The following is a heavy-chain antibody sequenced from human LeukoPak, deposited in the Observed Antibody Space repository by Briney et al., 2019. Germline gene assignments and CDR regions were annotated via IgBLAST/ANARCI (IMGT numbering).Heavy chain of an antibody. J-gene: IGHJ6*03. Sequence: SVKVSCKASGGTFSSYAISWVRQAPGQGLEWMGRIIPTFGTANYAQKFQGRVTITTDESTSTAYMELSSLRSEDTAVYYCARSDHYDILTGYGYYYYMDVWGKGTTVTVSS. CDR3: ARSDHYDILTGYGYYYYMDV. CDR2: IIPTFGTA. D-gene: IGHD3-9*01. V-gene: IGHV1-69*05. CDR1: GGTFSSYA.